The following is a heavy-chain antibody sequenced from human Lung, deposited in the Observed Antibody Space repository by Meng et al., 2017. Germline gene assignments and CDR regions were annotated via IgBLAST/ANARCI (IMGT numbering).Heavy chain of an antibody. Sequence: HVHPVQSGAEVKKPGASVKVSCKSSDYTFTGYGVSWVRQAPGQGFEWMAWLGAHDGDRSHAPRFQGRVTVTADRLTATSFMELRNLRYDDTAVYYCARGTPGRSYSDFWGQGTLVTVSS. D-gene: IGHD3-10*01. CDR3: ARGTPGRSYSDF. V-gene: IGHV1-18*04. CDR2: LGAHDGDR. J-gene: IGHJ4*02. CDR1: DYTFTGYG.